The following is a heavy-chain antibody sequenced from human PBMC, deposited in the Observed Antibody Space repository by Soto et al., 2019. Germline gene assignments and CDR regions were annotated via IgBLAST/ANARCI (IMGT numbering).Heavy chain of an antibody. CDR3: AVAVAGPTAIGY. J-gene: IGHJ4*02. D-gene: IGHD6-19*01. Sequence: EVQLVESGGGLVQPGGSLRLSCAASGFTFSSYWMHWVRQAPGKGLVWVSRVNSDGSSTSYADSVKGRFTISRDNAKNTLYLQMNSLRAEDTAVYYCAVAVAGPTAIGYWGQGTLVTVSS. V-gene: IGHV3-74*01. CDR2: VNSDGSST. CDR1: GFTFSSYW.